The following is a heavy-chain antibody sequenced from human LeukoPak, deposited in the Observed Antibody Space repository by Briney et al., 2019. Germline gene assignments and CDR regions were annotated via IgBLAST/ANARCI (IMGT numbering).Heavy chain of an antibody. D-gene: IGHD3-3*01. CDR2: INHSGST. J-gene: IGHJ6*02. CDR3: ARGTQYYDFWSGYYISYGMDV. V-gene: IGHV4-34*01. CDR1: GGSFSGYY. Sequence: PSETLSLTCAVYGGSFSGYYWSWIRQPPGKGLEWIGEINHSGSTNYSPSLKSRVTISVDTSKNQFSLKLSSVTAADTAVYYCARGTQYYDFWSGYYISYGMDVWGQGTTVTVSS.